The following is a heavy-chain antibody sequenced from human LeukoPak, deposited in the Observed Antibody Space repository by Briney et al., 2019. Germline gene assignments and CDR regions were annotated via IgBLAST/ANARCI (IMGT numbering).Heavy chain of an antibody. Sequence: RGSLRLSCAASGFTFSSYSMNWVRQAPGKGLEWVSSISSSSYIYYADSVKGRFTISRDNAKNSLYLQMNSLRAEDTAVYYCARDDGDSDAFDIWGQGTMVTVSS. CDR3: ARDDGDSDAFDI. CDR1: GFTFSSYS. J-gene: IGHJ3*02. CDR2: ISSSSYI. D-gene: IGHD4-17*01. V-gene: IGHV3-21*01.